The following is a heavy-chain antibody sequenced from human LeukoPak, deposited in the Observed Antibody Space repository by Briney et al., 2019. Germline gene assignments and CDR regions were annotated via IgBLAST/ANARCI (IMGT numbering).Heavy chain of an antibody. J-gene: IGHJ4*02. D-gene: IGHD5-18*01. Sequence: GGSLRLSCAASGFTFSSYAMSWVHQAPGKGLEWVSAISGSGGSTYYADSVKGRFTISRDNSKNTLYLQMNSLRAEDTAVYYCAKDGGYSYGQYYFDYWGQGTLVTVSS. V-gene: IGHV3-23*01. CDR2: ISGSGGST. CDR1: GFTFSSYA. CDR3: AKDGGYSYGQYYFDY.